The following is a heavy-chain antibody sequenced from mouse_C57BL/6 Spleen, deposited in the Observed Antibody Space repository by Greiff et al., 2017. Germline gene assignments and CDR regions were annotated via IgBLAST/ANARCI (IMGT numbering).Heavy chain of an antibody. CDR2: IYPGDGDT. D-gene: IGHD2-4*01. J-gene: IGHJ3*01. Sequence: QVQLKESGPELVKPGASVKISCKASGYAFSSSWMNWVKQRPGKGLEWIGRIYPGDGDTNYNGKFKGKATLTADKSSSTAYMQLSSLTSEDSAVYVCARVYDYSFAYWGQGTLVTVSA. V-gene: IGHV1-82*01. CDR1: GYAFSSSW. CDR3: ARVYDYSFAY.